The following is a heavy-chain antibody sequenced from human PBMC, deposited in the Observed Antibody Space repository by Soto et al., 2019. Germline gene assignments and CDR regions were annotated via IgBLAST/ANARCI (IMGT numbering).Heavy chain of an antibody. D-gene: IGHD3-3*01. V-gene: IGHV1-69*12. CDR1: GGTFSSYA. CDR3: AREGGLRFGGKYKD. Sequence: QVQLVQSGAEVKKPGSSVKVSCKASGGTFSSYAISWVRQAPGQGLEWMGGIIPIFGTANYAQKFQGRVTXXAXEXXSTAYMELSSLRSEDTAVYYCAREGGLRFGGKYKDWGQGTLVTVSS. CDR2: IIPIFGTA. J-gene: IGHJ4*02.